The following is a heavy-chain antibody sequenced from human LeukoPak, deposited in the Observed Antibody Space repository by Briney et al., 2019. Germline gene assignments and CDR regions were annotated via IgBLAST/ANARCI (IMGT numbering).Heavy chain of an antibody. CDR2: IKSKPDGGTT. V-gene: IGHV3-15*01. Sequence: GGSLRLSCVVSGFTFNDAWMSWVRQAPGKGLEWVGRIKSKPDGGTTDYAAPVRGRFTISRDDSKNTLYLQMNSLRAEDTAVYYCAKGMVVAATLGSYFDYWGQGTLVTVSS. CDR1: GFTFNDAW. J-gene: IGHJ4*02. D-gene: IGHD2-15*01. CDR3: AKGMVVAATLGSYFDY.